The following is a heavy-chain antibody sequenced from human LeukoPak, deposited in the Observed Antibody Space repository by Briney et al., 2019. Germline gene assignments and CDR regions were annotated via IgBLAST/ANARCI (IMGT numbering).Heavy chain of an antibody. J-gene: IGHJ4*02. D-gene: IGHD5-18*01. V-gene: IGHV1-69*04. CDR1: GGTFSSYA. Sequence: GASVKVSCKASGGTFSSYAISLVRQAAGQGLEWMGRIIPILGIANYAQKFQGRVTITADKSTSTAYMELSSLRSEDTAVYYCARGIGYSYGYFDYWGQGTLVTVSS. CDR3: ARGIGYSYGYFDY. CDR2: IIPILGIA.